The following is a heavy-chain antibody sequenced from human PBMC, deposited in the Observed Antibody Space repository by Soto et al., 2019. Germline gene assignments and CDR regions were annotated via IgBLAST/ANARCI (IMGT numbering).Heavy chain of an antibody. Sequence: QVQLVQSGAEVKKPGSSVKVSCKAPGGTFSTYAISWVRQAPGQGLEWMGGVIPIFGTPKYAQKFQGRVTITADESTRTGYMELRSLRSEDTAVYYCARSQGGSSSLDIYYYYYYGMDVWGQGTRVTVSS. CDR1: GGTFSTYA. D-gene: IGHD2-15*01. CDR3: ARSQGGSSSLDIYYYYYYGMDV. J-gene: IGHJ6*02. V-gene: IGHV1-69*01. CDR2: VIPIFGTP.